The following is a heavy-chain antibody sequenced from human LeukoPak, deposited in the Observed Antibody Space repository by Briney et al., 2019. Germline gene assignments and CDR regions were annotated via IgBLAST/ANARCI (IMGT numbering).Heavy chain of an antibody. CDR3: AKEEAGAAAGLFDS. Sequence: SETLSLTCAVSGGSISSYYWGWIRQPAGEGLEWIGRIYATGSTNHNPSLKSRVTMSVDTSKNQFSLRLISVTAADTALYYCAKEEAGAAAGLFDSWGQGILVTVSS. D-gene: IGHD6-13*01. V-gene: IGHV4-4*07. CDR1: GGSISSYY. J-gene: IGHJ4*02. CDR2: IYATGST.